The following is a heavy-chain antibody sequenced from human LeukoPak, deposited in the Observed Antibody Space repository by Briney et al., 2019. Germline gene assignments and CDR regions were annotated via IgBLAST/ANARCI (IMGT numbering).Heavy chain of an antibody. CDR1: GYSFTNYW. D-gene: IGHD3-10*01. Sequence: GESLKISCKGSGYSFTNYWISWVRQMPEKGLEWMGRIDPSDSYTSYSPSFQGHVTISADKSISTAYLQWNSLKASDTAMYYCARAYGSGTYPEGYWGQGTLVTVSS. CDR2: IDPSDSYT. CDR3: ARAYGSGTYPEGY. J-gene: IGHJ4*02. V-gene: IGHV5-10-1*01.